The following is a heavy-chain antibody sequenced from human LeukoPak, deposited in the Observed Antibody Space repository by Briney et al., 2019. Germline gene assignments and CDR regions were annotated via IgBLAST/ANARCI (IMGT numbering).Heavy chain of an antibody. V-gene: IGHV4-59*01. Sequence: SETLSLTCTVSGGSISSYYWSWIRQPPGKGLDWIGHIYYCGSTNYNPSLKSRVTISVDTSKNQFSLKLSSVTAADTAVYYCARAPGSWPYYFDYWGQGTLVTVSS. CDR3: ARAPGSWPYYFDY. J-gene: IGHJ4*02. CDR2: IYYCGST. CDR1: GGSISSYY. D-gene: IGHD6-13*01.